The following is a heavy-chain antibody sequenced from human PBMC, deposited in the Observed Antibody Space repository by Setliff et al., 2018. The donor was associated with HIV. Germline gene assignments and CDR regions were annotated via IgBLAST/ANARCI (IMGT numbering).Heavy chain of an antibody. Sequence: SETLSLTCTVSGGSISSYYWSWIRQPPGKGLEWIGYIYYSGSTNYNPSLKSRVIISVDTSKNQFSLKLSSVTAADTAVYYCARSPSGYGSGSYYHYYYYGMDVWGQGTTVTVSS. CDR2: IYYSGST. J-gene: IGHJ6*02. CDR3: ARSPSGYGSGSYYHYYYYGMDV. D-gene: IGHD3-10*01. V-gene: IGHV4-59*01. CDR1: GGSISSYY.